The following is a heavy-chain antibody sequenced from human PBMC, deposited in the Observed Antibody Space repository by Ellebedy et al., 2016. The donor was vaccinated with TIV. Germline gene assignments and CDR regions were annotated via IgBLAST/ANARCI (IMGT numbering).Heavy chain of an antibody. D-gene: IGHD2-15*01. Sequence: MPSETLSLTCTVSGGSISSYYWSWIRQPPGKGLEWIGYIYYSGSTNYNPSLKSRVTISIDTSRNQFSLKLSSVTAADTAVYYCARWDNYGSGFFDYWGQGTLVTVSS. J-gene: IGHJ4*02. CDR2: IYYSGST. CDR1: GGSISSYY. CDR3: ARWDNYGSGFFDY. V-gene: IGHV4-59*01.